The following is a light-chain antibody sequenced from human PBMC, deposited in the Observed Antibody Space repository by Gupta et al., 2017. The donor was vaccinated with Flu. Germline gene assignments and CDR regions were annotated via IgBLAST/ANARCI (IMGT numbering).Light chain of an antibody. CDR1: QASSNA. J-gene: IGKJ3*01. Sequence: AIQLAQPPSFLSASVGDRVTITCRTSQASSNAVAWFQQTPGKAPKLLIYDASRLYGEVPSRFSGSGSGTDFTLTISSLHPEDFATYYCKHCNNFGPGTRVDIK. CDR3: KHCNN. V-gene: IGKV1D-13*01. CDR2: DAS.